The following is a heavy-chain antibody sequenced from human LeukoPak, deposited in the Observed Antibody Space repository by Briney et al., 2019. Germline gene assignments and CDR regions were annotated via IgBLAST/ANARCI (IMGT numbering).Heavy chain of an antibody. CDR3: ARGVTMIRGAVMYPFFFDL. V-gene: IGHV3-7*03. J-gene: IGHJ4*03. CDR2: ISRDGSEK. Sequence: GGSLRLSCAASGFTFGDFFMSWVRQAPGKGLEWVANISRDGSEKFHVDSVKGRFTISRDNAKNALFLQMDSLRADDTAIYFCARGVTMIRGAVMYPFFFDLWGRGTLVTVSS. CDR1: GFTFGDFF. D-gene: IGHD3-10*01.